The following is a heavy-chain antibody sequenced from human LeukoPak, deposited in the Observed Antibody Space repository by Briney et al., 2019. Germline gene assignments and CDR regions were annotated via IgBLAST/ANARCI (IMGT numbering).Heavy chain of an antibody. J-gene: IGHJ5*02. CDR1: GFTFSDYF. D-gene: IGHD6-19*01. V-gene: IGHV3-21*01. CDR3: ARESSHQAFDP. CDR2: ISHTSTYI. Sequence: PGGSLRLSCAASGFTFSDYFMNWVRQAPGKGLEWVSSISHTSTYIYYADSVKGRFTISRDNAKSSLYLQMNSLRADDTAVYYCARESSHQAFDPWGQGTLVTVSS.